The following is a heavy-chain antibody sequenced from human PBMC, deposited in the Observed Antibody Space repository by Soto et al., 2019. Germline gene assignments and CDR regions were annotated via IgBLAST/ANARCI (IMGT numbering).Heavy chain of an antibody. CDR2: IDWDDDK. V-gene: IGHV2-70*01. D-gene: IGHD3-22*01. Sequence: SGPTLVNPTQTLTLTCTFSGFSLSTSGMCVSWIRQPPGKALEWLALIDWDDDKYYSTSLKTRLTISKDTSKNQVVLTMTNMDPVDTATYYCARIWYYYDSSGYYHWFDPWGQGTLVTVS. CDR1: GFSLSTSGMC. CDR3: ARIWYYYDSSGYYHWFDP. J-gene: IGHJ5*02.